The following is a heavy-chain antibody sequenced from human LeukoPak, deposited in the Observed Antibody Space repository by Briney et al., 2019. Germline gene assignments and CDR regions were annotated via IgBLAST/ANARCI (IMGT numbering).Heavy chain of an antibody. J-gene: IGHJ4*02. CDR2: ISGSGGST. CDR3: AKAYYDFWSGYYTPGLAGDY. CDR1: GFTFSSYA. Sequence: PGGSLRLSCAASGFTFSSYAMSWVRQAPGKGLEWVSAISGSGGSTYYADSVKGRFTISRDNSKNTLYLQMNSLRAEDTAVYYCAKAYYDFWSGYYTPGLAGDYWGQGTLVTVSS. V-gene: IGHV3-23*01. D-gene: IGHD3-3*01.